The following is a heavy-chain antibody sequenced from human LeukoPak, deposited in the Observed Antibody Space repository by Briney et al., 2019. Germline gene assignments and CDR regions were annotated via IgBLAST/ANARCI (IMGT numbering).Heavy chain of an antibody. CDR1: GYTFTSYA. D-gene: IGHD3-3*01. CDR3: ARDGHWMRYYDFWSGYPRWYYMDV. CDR2: INTNTGNP. J-gene: IGHJ6*03. Sequence: ASVKVSCKASGYTFTSYAMNWVRQAPGQGLEWMGWINTNTGNPTYAQGFTGRFVFSLDTSVSTAHLQISSLKAEDTAVYYCARDGHWMRYYDFWSGYPRWYYMDVWGKGTTVTISS. V-gene: IGHV7-4-1*02.